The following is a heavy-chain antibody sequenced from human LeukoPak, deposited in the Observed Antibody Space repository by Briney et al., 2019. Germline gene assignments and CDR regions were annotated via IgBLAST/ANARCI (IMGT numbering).Heavy chain of an antibody. CDR3: AKAVWFGEFDYYFFGLDV. CDR1: GFTFSSYG. V-gene: IGHV3-30*18. CDR2: ISYDGSNK. D-gene: IGHD3-10*01. Sequence: GGSLRLSCAASGFTFSSYGMHWVRQAPGKGLEGVAVISYDGSNKYYADSVKGRFTISRDNSKNTLYLQMNSLRPEDTALYYCAKAVWFGEFDYYFFGLDVWGQGTTVTVSS. J-gene: IGHJ6*02.